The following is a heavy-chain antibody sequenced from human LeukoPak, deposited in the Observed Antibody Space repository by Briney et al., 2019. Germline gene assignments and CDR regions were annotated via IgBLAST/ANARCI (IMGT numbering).Heavy chain of an antibody. CDR3: VKGDHLWFGGPHYYYGMDV. V-gene: IGHV3-64D*06. Sequence: GGSLRLSCSASGFTFSSYAMHWVRQAPGKGLEYVSAISSNGGSTYYADSVKGRFTISRDNSKNTLYLQMSSLGAEDTAVYYCVKGDHLWFGGPHYYYGMDVWGQGTTVTVSS. D-gene: IGHD3-10*01. J-gene: IGHJ6*02. CDR1: GFTFSSYA. CDR2: ISSNGGST.